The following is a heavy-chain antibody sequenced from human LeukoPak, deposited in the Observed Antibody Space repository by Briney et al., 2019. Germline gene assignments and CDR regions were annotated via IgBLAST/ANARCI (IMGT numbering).Heavy chain of an antibody. Sequence: GGSLRLSCAVSGLTFTDAWMSWVRQTPGKGLEWVGRIKSTADGGTPGHAAPVKDRFTISRDDSKNTLFLQMNSLKTEDTAVYYCTRARSYYGMGVWGQGTTVTVSS. V-gene: IGHV3-15*01. CDR1: GLTFTDAW. CDR2: IKSTADGGTP. CDR3: TRARSYYGMGV. J-gene: IGHJ6*02.